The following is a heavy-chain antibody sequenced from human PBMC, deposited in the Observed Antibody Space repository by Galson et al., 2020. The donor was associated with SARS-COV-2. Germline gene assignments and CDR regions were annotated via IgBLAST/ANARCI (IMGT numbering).Heavy chain of an antibody. CDR3: AKWDQGSSWSLDYYYGMDV. D-gene: IGHD6-13*01. Sequence: TGGSLRLSCAASGFTFSSYAMSWVRQAPGKGLEWVSAISGSGGSTYYADSVKGRFTISRDNSKNTLYLQMNSLRAEDTAVYYCAKWDQGSSWSLDYYYGMDVWGQGTTVTVSS. J-gene: IGHJ6*02. CDR2: ISGSGGST. V-gene: IGHV3-23*01. CDR1: GFTFSSYA.